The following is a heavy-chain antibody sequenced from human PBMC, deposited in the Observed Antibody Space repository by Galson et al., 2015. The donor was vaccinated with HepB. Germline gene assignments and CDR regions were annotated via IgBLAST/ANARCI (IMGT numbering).Heavy chain of an antibody. CDR1: GFTFSSYG. V-gene: IGHV3-30*18. CDR2: ISYDGSNK. CDR3: AKAWGYSYGSSGFDY. D-gene: IGHD5-18*01. J-gene: IGHJ4*02. Sequence: SLRLSCAASGFTFSSYGMHWVRQAPGKGLEWVAVISYDGSNKYYADSVKGRFTISRDNSKNTLYLQMNSLRAEDTAVYYCAKAWGYSYGSSGFDYWGQGTLVTVSS.